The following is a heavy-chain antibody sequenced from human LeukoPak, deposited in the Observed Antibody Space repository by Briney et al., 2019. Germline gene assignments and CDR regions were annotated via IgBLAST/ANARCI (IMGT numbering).Heavy chain of an antibody. CDR3: AKLLSSTSFNFDY. CDR2: ISGSDAGT. Sequence: GGSLRLSCAASGFTFSSYAMSWVRQAPGKGLEWVSAISGSDAGTYSADSVKGRFTISRDNSKNTLYLQMNSLRAEDTAVYYCAKLLSSTSFNFDYWGQGTLVTVSS. CDR1: GFTFSSYA. D-gene: IGHD2-2*01. J-gene: IGHJ4*02. V-gene: IGHV3-23*01.